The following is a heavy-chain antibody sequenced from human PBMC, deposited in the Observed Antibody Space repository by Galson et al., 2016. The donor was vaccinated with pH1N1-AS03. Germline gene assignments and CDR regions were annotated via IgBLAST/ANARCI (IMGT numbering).Heavy chain of an antibody. CDR2: ISGNGVST. CDR1: GFTFSSYA. D-gene: IGHD6-13*01. Sequence: SLRLSCAASGFTFSSYAMYWVRQAPGKGLEYVSVISGNGVSTNYANSVKGRFTISRDNSKNTLYLQMGSLRAEDMAVYYCARGPVSYSNYWFPPPDYWGQGTLVTVSS. V-gene: IGHV3-64*01. CDR3: ARGPVSYSNYWFPPPDY. J-gene: IGHJ4*02.